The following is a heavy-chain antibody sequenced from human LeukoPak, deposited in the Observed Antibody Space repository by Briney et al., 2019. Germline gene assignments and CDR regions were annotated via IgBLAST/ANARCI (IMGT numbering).Heavy chain of an antibody. CDR2: VRSKAYGGTT. CDR3: TRDSGDYVQP. J-gene: IGHJ5*02. D-gene: IGHD4-17*01. V-gene: IGHV3-49*04. Sequence: PGGSLRLSCTTSGFTFGDYAMSWVRQAPGKGREWLGFVRSKAYGGTTEYVASVKGRFIISRDNSKSIAYLKVNSLKPEDTAVYYCTRDSGDYVQPWGQGTLVTVSS. CDR1: GFTFGDYA.